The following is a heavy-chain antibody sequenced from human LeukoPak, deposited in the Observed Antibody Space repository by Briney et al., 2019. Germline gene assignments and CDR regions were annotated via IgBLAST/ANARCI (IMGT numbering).Heavy chain of an antibody. CDR2: IYVSGST. V-gene: IGHV4-4*07. Sequence: SETLSLTCSVSGDSISGFQWNWIRQPAGKGLEWIGRIYVSGSTNYNPSLRSRVTMSVDQSENRFSLMLTSVTAADTALYYCARGAPVAVAAFDYWGQGTLVSVSS. D-gene: IGHD6-19*01. CDR1: GDSISGFQ. CDR3: ARGAPVAVAAFDY. J-gene: IGHJ4*02.